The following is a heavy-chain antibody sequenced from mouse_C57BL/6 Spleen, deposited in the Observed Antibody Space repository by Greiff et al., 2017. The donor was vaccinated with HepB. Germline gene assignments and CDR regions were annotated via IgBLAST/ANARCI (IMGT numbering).Heavy chain of an antibody. CDR3: ARSLYAMEY. Sequence: EVKLQQSGPELVKPGASVKISCKASGYTFTDYYMNWVKQSHGKSLEWIGDINPNNGGTSYNQKFKGKATLTVDKSSSTAYMELRSLTSEDSAVYYCARSLYAMEYWGQGTSVTDSS. V-gene: IGHV1-26*01. CDR1: GYTFTDYY. J-gene: IGHJ4*01. CDR2: INPNNGGT.